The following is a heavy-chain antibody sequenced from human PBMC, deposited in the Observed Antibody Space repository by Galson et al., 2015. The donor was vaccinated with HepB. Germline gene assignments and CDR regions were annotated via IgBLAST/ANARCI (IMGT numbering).Heavy chain of an antibody. CDR1: GFTFSNAW. J-gene: IGHJ6*02. CDR3: ARMVGETPDV. Sequence: LRLSCAASGFTFSNAWMSWVRQAPGKGLEWVGRIKSKTDGGTTDYAAPVKGRFTISRDDSKNTLYLQMNSLKAEDTAMYYCARMVGETPDVWGQGTTVTVSS. V-gene: IGHV3-15*01. CDR2: IKSKTDGGTT. D-gene: IGHD1-26*01.